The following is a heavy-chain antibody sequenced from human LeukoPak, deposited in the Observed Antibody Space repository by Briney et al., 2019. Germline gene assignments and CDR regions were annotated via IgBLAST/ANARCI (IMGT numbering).Heavy chain of an antibody. CDR3: YSGGRTRYTYDIDY. J-gene: IGHJ4*02. D-gene: IGHD1-1*01. CDR1: GFRFSNHY. V-gene: IGHV3-11*01. CDR2: ISSSGNTI. Sequence: GGSLRLSCAASGFRFSNHYTTWIRQSPEKGLEWISFISSSGNTIYYTESVKGRFTISTDNGRDSLYLQMNNLRVDDTAVYYCYSGGRTRYTYDIDYWGLGTLVTVSS.